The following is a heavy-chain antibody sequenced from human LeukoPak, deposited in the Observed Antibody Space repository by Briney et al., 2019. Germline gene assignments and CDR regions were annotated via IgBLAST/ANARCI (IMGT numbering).Heavy chain of an antibody. J-gene: IGHJ4*02. CDR1: GFTVSSNY. CDR2: TTSSSSSI. Sequence: GGSLRLSCAASGFTVSSNYMNWVRQAPGKGLEWVSSTTSSSSSIKYADSVKGRFTISRDNAKNSVYLQMNSLRAEDTAVYYCARDRDIVAFDFWGQGTLVTVSS. V-gene: IGHV3-21*01. D-gene: IGHD5-12*01. CDR3: ARDRDIVAFDF.